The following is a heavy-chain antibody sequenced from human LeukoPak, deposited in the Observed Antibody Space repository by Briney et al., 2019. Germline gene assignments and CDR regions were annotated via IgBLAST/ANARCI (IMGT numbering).Heavy chain of an antibody. CDR1: GFGVGSNY. Sequence: GGSLRLSCVASGFGVGSNYMSWVRQAPGKGLEWVSLIYSGGAIRYADSVKGRFTISRDSSKNTLFLQMNDLTVEDTARYYCARRPGNWGQGILVTVSS. CDR3: ARRPGN. D-gene: IGHD1-14*01. CDR2: IYSGGAI. J-gene: IGHJ4*02. V-gene: IGHV3-53*01.